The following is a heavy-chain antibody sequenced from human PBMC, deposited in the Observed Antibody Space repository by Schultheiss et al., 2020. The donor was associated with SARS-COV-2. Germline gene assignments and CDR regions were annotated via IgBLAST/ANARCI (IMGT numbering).Heavy chain of an antibody. CDR1: GFTFSSYG. CDR3: AKGRVAGRYYYYGMDV. J-gene: IGHJ6*02. V-gene: IGHV3-30*18. Sequence: GESLKISCAASGFTFSSYGMHWVRQAPGKGLEWVAVISYDGSNKYYADSVKGRFTISRDNSKNTLYLQMNSLRAEDTAVYYCAKGRVAGRYYYYGMDVWGQGTTVTVSS. D-gene: IGHD6-19*01. CDR2: ISYDGSNK.